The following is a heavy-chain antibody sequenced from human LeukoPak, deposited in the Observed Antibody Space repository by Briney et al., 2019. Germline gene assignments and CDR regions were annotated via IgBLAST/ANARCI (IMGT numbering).Heavy chain of an antibody. CDR2: ISSSSSYI. CDR1: GFTFSSYS. V-gene: IGHV3-21*01. D-gene: IGHD3-10*01. Sequence: GGSLRLSCAASGFTFSSYSMNWVRQAPGKGLEWVSSISSSSSYIYYADSVKGRFSISRDNAKNSLYLQMNSLRAEDTAVYYCARDLGDANFDYWGQGTLVTVSS. CDR3: ARDLGDANFDY. J-gene: IGHJ4*02.